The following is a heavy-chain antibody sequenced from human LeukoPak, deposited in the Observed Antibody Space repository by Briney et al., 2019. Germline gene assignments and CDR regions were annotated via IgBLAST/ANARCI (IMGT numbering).Heavy chain of an antibody. D-gene: IGHD6-13*01. Sequence: GGSLRLSCAASGFTLGDHAMHWVRHGPGKGLEWVSAISWNSGRIGYADSVKGRFTISRDNSKNSLYLQMNSLRAEDMAVYYCASSPYSCSLGTFFDVWGQGTLVSVSS. CDR1: GFTLGDHA. CDR2: ISWNSGRI. J-gene: IGHJ4*02. V-gene: IGHV3-9*03. CDR3: ASSPYSCSLGTFFDV.